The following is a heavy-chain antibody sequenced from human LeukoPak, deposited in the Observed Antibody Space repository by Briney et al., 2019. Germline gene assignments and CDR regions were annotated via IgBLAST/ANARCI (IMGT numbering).Heavy chain of an antibody. CDR1: GYSFIDYY. Sequence: GASVKVSCKTSGYSFIDYYIHWVRQAPGQGLEWMGWINSNSADTNYAQNFQGRVTMTRDTSISTAYMERSRLRSDDTALYYCARIGISARGTNFHHWGQGTLVTVSS. CDR2: INSNSADT. V-gene: IGHV1-2*02. J-gene: IGHJ1*01. D-gene: IGHD6-13*01. CDR3: ARIGISARGTNFHH.